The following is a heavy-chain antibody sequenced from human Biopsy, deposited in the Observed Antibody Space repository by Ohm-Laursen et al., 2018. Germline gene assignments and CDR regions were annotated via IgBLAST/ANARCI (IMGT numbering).Heavy chain of an antibody. CDR1: GNTFATYH. V-gene: IGHV1-46*01. Sequence: ESSVKVSCKPSGNTFATYHIHWVRQAPGQGLEWMGVISPSGATTSFSQKFQGRITMTRDTSTGTVYMDLNSLGSGDTAVYYCARAGGGSGGTDSYYYGMGLLGPGTTVTVSS. J-gene: IGHJ6*01. D-gene: IGHD1-14*01. CDR2: ISPSGATT. CDR3: ARAGGGSGGTDSYYYGMGL.